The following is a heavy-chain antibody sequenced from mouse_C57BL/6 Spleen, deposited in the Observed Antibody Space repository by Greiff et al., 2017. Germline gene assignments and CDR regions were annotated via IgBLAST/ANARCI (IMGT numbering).Heavy chain of an antibody. CDR3: ARHYYGSSYEGGY. CDR2: IYPGSGST. CDR1: GYTFTSYW. J-gene: IGHJ2*01. V-gene: IGHV1-55*01. Sequence: VQLQQPGAELVKPGASVKMSCKASGYTFTSYWITWVKQRPGQGLEWIGDIYPGSGSTNYNEKFKSKATLTVDTSSSTAYMQLSSLTSEDSAVYYCARHYYGSSYEGGYWGQGTTLTVSS. D-gene: IGHD1-1*01.